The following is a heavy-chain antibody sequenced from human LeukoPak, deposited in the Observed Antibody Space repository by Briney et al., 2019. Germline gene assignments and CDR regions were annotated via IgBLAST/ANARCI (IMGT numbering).Heavy chain of an antibody. D-gene: IGHD3-3*01. CDR3: AKDDPPLSFGVVPYYMDV. Sequence: GGSLRLSCAASGFTFSSYGMHWVRQAPGKGLEWVAFIRYDGSNKYYADSVKGRFTISRDNSKNTLYLQMNCLRAEDTAVYYCAKDDPPLSFGVVPYYMDVWGKGTTVTVSS. V-gene: IGHV3-30*02. J-gene: IGHJ6*03. CDR2: IRYDGSNK. CDR1: GFTFSSYG.